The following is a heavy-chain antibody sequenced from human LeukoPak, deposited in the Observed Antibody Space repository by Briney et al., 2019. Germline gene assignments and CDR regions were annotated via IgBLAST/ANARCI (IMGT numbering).Heavy chain of an antibody. CDR2: IIPILGIA. CDR3: ARGYSYGSIDY. J-gene: IGHJ4*02. Sequence: ASVKVSCKASGGTFSSNAISWVRQAPGQGLDWMGRIIPILGIANYAQKFQGRVTITADKSTSTAYMELSSLRSEDTAVYYCARGYSYGSIDYWGQGTLVTVSS. D-gene: IGHD5-18*01. CDR1: GGTFSSNA. V-gene: IGHV1-69*04.